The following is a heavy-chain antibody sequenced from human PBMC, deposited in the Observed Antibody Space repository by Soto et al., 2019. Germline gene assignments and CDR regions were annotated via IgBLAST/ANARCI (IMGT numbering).Heavy chain of an antibody. V-gene: IGHV3-13*01. CDR3: ARDGYSEGMDV. CDR2: MGTTDDT. J-gene: IGHJ6*02. D-gene: IGHD2-2*03. Sequence: EVQLLESGGGLVQRGGSLRLSCAASGFRFSYYDMHWVRQSKGKGLEWVAAMGTTDDTYYADSVKGRFIISRENDKNSLYLQMDSLRGGDTAVYFCARDGYSEGMDVWGQGTTVTVSS. CDR1: GFRFSYYD.